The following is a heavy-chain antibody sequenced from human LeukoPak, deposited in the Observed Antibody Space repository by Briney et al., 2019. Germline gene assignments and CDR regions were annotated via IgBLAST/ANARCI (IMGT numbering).Heavy chain of an antibody. Sequence: PGGSLRLSCAASGFTFSNYLMHGVRQAPGKGLVWVSRINSDGSSTTSADSVKGRFTISRDNAKNALYLQMNSLRAEETAVYYCAKGGATVIDYWGQGNLVTVSS. CDR2: INSDGSST. V-gene: IGHV3-74*01. D-gene: IGHD4-17*01. CDR3: AKGGATVIDY. CDR1: GFTFSNYL. J-gene: IGHJ4*02.